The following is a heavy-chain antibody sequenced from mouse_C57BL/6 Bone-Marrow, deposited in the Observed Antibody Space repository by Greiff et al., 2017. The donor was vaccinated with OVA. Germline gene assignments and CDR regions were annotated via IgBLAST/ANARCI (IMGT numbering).Heavy chain of an antibody. CDR3: ASRGGRDYLDY. CDR1: GYTFTSYS. V-gene: IGHV1-50*01. CDR2: IDPCGGYT. Sequence: VQLQQSGAELVKPGASVKLSCKASGYTFTSYSMHWVKQRPGQGLEWIGEIDPCGGYTKYNQKFKGKATLTADTSSSTAYMQLSSLTSEDSAVYYCASRGGRDYLDYWGQGTTLTVSS. D-gene: IGHD1-1*01. J-gene: IGHJ2*01.